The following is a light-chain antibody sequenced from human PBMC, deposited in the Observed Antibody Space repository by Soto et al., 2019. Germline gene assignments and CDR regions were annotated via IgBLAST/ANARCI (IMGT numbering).Light chain of an antibody. V-gene: IGLV2-14*01. CDR1: SSDDGGYNY. CDR2: EVS. CDR3: SSFTSSSTPYV. Sequence: QSVLTQPASVSGSAGQSITISCTGTSSDDGGYNYVSWYQQHPGRAPKLMIYEVSNRPSGVSTRFSGSKSANTASLTISGLQADDEADYYCSSFTSSSTPYVFGTGTKLTVL. J-gene: IGLJ1*01.